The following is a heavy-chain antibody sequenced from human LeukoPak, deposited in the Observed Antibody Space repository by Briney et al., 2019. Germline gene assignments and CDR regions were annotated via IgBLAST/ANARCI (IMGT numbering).Heavy chain of an antibody. Sequence: PGGSLRLSCAASGFIFDDYAMHWVRQAPGKGLEWVSGISWNSVTIVYADSVKGRFTISRDNSKITLYLQMNSLRAEDTAVYYCAKSYNGYESKPDYWGQGTLVTVSS. D-gene: IGHD5-12*01. V-gene: IGHV3-9*01. CDR2: ISWNSVTI. CDR1: GFIFDDYA. J-gene: IGHJ4*02. CDR3: AKSYNGYESKPDY.